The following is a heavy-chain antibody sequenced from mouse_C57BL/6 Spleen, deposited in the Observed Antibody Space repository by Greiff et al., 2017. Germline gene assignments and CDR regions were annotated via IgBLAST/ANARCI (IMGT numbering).Heavy chain of an antibody. CDR3: ARDRSLDY. CDR1: GYTFTSYW. CDR2: IDPSDSYT. D-gene: IGHD1-1*01. J-gene: IGHJ2*01. V-gene: IGHV1-50*01. Sequence: VQLQQPGAELVKPGASVKLSCKASGYTFTSYWMQWVKQRPGQGLEWIGEIDPSDSYTNYNQKFKGKATLTVDTASSTAYMQLSSLTSEDSAVYYCARDRSLDYWGQGTTLTVSS.